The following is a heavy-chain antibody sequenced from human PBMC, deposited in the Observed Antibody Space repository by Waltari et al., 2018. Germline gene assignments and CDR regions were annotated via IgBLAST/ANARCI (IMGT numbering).Heavy chain of an antibody. Sequence: QVQLQESGPGLVKPSETLSLTCAVSGYSISSGYYWGWIRQPPGKGLEWIGSIYHSGSTYYNPSLKSRVTISVDTSKNQFSLKRSSVTAADTAVYYCARAGGIAVAGRGGGYWGQGTLVTVSS. J-gene: IGHJ4*02. CDR1: GYSISSGYY. D-gene: IGHD6-19*01. V-gene: IGHV4-38-2*01. CDR2: IYHSGST. CDR3: ARAGGIAVAGRGGGY.